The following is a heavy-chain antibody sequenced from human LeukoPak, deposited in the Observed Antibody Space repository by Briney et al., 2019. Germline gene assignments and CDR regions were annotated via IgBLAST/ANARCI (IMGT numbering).Heavy chain of an antibody. J-gene: IGHJ6*03. V-gene: IGHV4-4*07. CDR1: GSSISSYY. Sequence: PSETLSLTCTVSGSSISSYYWSWIRQPAGKGQEWIGRIYTSGSTNYNPSLKSRVTISVDTSKNQFSLKLSSVTAADTAVYYCARDGGSWYYYYMDVWGKGTTITVSS. CDR3: ARDGGSWYYYYMDV. D-gene: IGHD3-10*01. CDR2: IYTSGST.